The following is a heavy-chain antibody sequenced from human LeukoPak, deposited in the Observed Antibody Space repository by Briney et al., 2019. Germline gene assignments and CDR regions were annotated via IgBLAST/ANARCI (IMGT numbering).Heavy chain of an antibody. CDR1: GDSLSKYY. J-gene: IGHJ4*02. CDR2: VYYSGST. D-gene: IGHD2-8*02. Sequence: SETLSLTCTVSGDSLSKYYWSWIRQPPGKGLEWIGYVYYSGSTTYNPSLKSRVTMSVDTSKNQFSLRLSSVTAADAAVYYCARYCRGGVCNSKVFDYWGQGTLVTVSS. CDR3: ARYCRGGVCNSKVFDY. V-gene: IGHV4-59*01.